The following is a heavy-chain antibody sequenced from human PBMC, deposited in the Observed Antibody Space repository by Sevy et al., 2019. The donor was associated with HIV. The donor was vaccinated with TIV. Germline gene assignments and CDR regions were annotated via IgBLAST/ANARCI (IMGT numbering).Heavy chain of an antibody. V-gene: IGHV1-69*13. Sequence: ASVKVSCKASGGTFSSYAISWVRQAPGQGLEWMGGIIPIFGTANYAQKFQGRVTITADESTSTAYMELSSLRSEDTAVYYCGVSLGLSYTDTADAFDIWGQGTMVTVSS. D-gene: IGHD5-18*01. J-gene: IGHJ3*02. CDR1: GGTFSSYA. CDR3: GVSLGLSYTDTADAFDI. CDR2: IIPIFGTA.